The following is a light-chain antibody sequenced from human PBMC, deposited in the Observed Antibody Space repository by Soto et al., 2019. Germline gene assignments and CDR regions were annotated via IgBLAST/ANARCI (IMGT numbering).Light chain of an antibody. J-gene: IGLJ2*01. Sequence: QSGLTQPPSASGSPGQSVTISCTATSSDVGGYNYVSWYQQHPGKVPKLMIYEVSKRPSGVPDRFSGSKSGNTASLTVSGLQAEDDADYYCSSYGGSNSLVFGGGTQLTVL. CDR3: SSYGGSNSLV. CDR2: EVS. CDR1: SSDVGGYNY. V-gene: IGLV2-8*01.